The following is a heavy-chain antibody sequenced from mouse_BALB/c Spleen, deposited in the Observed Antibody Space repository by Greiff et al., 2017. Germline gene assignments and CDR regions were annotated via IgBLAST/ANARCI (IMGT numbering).Heavy chain of an antibody. Sequence: QVQLQQPGAELVKPGAPVKLSCKASGYTFTSYWMNWVKQRPGRGLEWIGRIDPSDSETHYNQKFKDKATLTVDKSSSTAYIQLSSLTSEDSAVYYCARGLGLREYFDYWGQGTTLTVSS. CDR1: GYTFTSYW. CDR2: IDPSDSET. CDR3: ARGLGLREYFDY. J-gene: IGHJ2*01. D-gene: IGHD3-1*01. V-gene: IGHV1-69*02.